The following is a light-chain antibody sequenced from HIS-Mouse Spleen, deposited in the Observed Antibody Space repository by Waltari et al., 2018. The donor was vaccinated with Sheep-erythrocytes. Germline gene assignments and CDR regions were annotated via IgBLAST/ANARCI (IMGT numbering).Light chain of an antibody. CDR3: QAWDSSTAVV. Sequence: SYELTQPPSVSVSPGQTASITCSGDNLGDKYACWYQQKPGQSPVLVIYQDSKRPSGSPGRFSGSNSGNTATLTISGTQAMDEADYYCQAWDSSTAVVFGGGNKLTVL. CDR1: NLGDKY. CDR2: QDS. V-gene: IGLV3-1*01. J-gene: IGLJ2*01.